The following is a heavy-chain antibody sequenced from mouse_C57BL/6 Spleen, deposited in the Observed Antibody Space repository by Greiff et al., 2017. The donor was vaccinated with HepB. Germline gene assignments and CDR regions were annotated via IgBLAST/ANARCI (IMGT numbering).Heavy chain of an antibody. CDR1: GYTFTDYY. Sequence: VQLQQSGPELVKPGASVKISCKASGYTFTDYYMNWVKQSHGKSLEWIGDINPNNGGTSYNQKFKGKATFTVDKSSSTAYMERRSLTSEDSAVYYCARNDGFDYWGQGTTLTVSS. CDR2: INPNNGGT. D-gene: IGHD2-3*01. CDR3: ARNDGFDY. V-gene: IGHV1-26*01. J-gene: IGHJ2*01.